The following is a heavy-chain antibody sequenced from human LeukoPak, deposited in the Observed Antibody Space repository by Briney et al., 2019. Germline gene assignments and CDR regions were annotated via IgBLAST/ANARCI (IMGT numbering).Heavy chain of an antibody. J-gene: IGHJ1*01. V-gene: IGHV4-30-4*01. CDR1: GGSISSGDYY. CDR2: IYYSGST. Sequence: SETLSLTCTVFGGSISSGDYYWSWIRQPPGKGLEWIGYIYYSGSTYYNPSLKSRVSISVDTSKTQFSLKLSSVTAADTAVYYCARGGDYHGEYFQHWGQGTLVTVSS. D-gene: IGHD4-17*01. CDR3: ARGGDYHGEYFQH.